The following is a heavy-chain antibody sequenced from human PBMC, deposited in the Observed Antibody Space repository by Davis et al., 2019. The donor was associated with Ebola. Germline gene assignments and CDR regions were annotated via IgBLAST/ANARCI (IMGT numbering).Heavy chain of an antibody. V-gene: IGHV4-34*01. Sequence: SETLSLTCTVSGGSISSYYWSWIRQPPGKGLEWIGEINHSGSTNYNPSLKSRVTISVDTSKNQFSLKLSSVTAADTAVYYCARGRSGGSRWFDPWGQGTLVTVSS. CDR2: INHSGST. D-gene: IGHD2-15*01. J-gene: IGHJ5*02. CDR3: ARGRSGGSRWFDP. CDR1: GGSISSYY.